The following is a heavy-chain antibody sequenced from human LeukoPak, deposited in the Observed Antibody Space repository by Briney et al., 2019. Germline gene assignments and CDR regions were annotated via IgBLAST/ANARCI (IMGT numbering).Heavy chain of an antibody. V-gene: IGHV4-4*07. Sequence: SETLSLTCTVSGGSISSYYWSWIRQPAGKGLEWIGRIYTSGSTNYNPSLKSRVTMSVDTSKNQFSLKLSSVTAEDTAVYYCARDPTTSTMIVVVLFDYWGQGTLVTVSS. D-gene: IGHD3-22*01. CDR1: GGSISSYY. CDR2: IYTSGST. CDR3: ARDPTTSTMIVVVLFDY. J-gene: IGHJ4*02.